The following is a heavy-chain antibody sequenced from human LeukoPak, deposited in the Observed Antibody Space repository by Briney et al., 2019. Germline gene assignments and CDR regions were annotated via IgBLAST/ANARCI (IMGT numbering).Heavy chain of an antibody. D-gene: IGHD4-17*01. Sequence: SVKVSCKASGGTFSSYAISWVRQAPGQGLEWMGGIIPIFGTANYAQKFQGRVTITADKSTSTAYMELSSLRSEDTAVYYCASWQMTTVTTLSFDIWGQGTMVTVSS. CDR2: IIPIFGTA. V-gene: IGHV1-69*06. CDR1: GGTFSSYA. J-gene: IGHJ3*02. CDR3: ASWQMTTVTTLSFDI.